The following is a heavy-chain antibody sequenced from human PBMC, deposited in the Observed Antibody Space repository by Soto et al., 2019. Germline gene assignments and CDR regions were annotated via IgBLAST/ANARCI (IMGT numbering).Heavy chain of an antibody. D-gene: IGHD2-15*01. V-gene: IGHV3-43D*03. CDR1: GFTFDDYA. Sequence: GGSLRLSCAASGFTFDDYAMHWVRQAPGKGLEWVSLISWDGGSTYYADSVKGRFTISRDNSKNSLYLQMNRLRAEDTALYYCAKDIGPVVVVAATGVPPSKTTYSYGMDVWGQGTTVTVSS. CDR3: AKDIGPVVVVAATGVPPSKTTYSYGMDV. J-gene: IGHJ6*02. CDR2: ISWDGGST.